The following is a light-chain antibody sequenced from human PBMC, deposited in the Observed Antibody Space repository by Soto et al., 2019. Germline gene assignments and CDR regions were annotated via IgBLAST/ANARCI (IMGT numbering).Light chain of an antibody. V-gene: IGKV1D-13*01. Sequence: AIQLTQSPSSLSISVGDRVTITCRARQGISSALAWYQQKPGKAPKLLIYDVSSLESGVPSRFSGSRSGTDFTLTISSLQPEDFATYYCQQFDNYPITFGQGTRLEIK. CDR2: DVS. CDR1: QGISSA. CDR3: QQFDNYPIT. J-gene: IGKJ5*01.